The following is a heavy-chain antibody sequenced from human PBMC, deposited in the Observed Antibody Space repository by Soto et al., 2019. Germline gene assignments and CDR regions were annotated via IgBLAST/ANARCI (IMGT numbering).Heavy chain of an antibody. CDR3: ARAGGLDIVVVVAAIPADAFDI. CDR2: IIPIFGTA. V-gene: IGHV1-69*13. Sequence: ASVKVSCKASGGTFSSYAISWGGQAPGQRVERMGGIIPIFGTANYAQKFQGRVTITADESTSTAYMELSSLRSEDTAVYYCARAGGLDIVVVVAAIPADAFDIWGQGTMVTVSS. CDR1: GGTFSSYA. J-gene: IGHJ3*02. D-gene: IGHD2-15*01.